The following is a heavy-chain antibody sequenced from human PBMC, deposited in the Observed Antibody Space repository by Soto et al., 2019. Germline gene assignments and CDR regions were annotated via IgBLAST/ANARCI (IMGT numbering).Heavy chain of an antibody. Sequence: PSETLSPTCTVSGGSISSYYWSWIRQPPGKGLEWIGYIYYSGSTNYNPSLKSRVTISVDTSKNQFSLKLSSVTAADTAVYYCARDLGSGSYPNWFDPWGQGALVTVSS. D-gene: IGHD3-10*01. CDR2: IYYSGST. CDR3: ARDLGSGSYPNWFDP. CDR1: GGSISSYY. J-gene: IGHJ5*02. V-gene: IGHV4-59*01.